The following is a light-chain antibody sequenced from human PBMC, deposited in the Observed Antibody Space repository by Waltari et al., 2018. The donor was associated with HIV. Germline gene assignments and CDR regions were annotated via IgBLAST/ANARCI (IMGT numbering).Light chain of an antibody. CDR2: KAS. J-gene: IGKJ1*01. CDR1: QSISSW. CDR3: QQYNSYSGT. V-gene: IGKV1-5*03. Sequence: DIQMTQSPSTLSASVGDRVTITCRASQSISSWLAWYQQKPGKAPKLLIYKASSLESGVPSRFSGSGSGTEFTLTISSLQPDDFATHYCQQYNSYSGTFGQGTKVEIK.